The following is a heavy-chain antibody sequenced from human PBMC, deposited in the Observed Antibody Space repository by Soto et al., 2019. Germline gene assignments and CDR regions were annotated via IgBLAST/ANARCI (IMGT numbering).Heavy chain of an antibody. D-gene: IGHD1-1*01. V-gene: IGHV4-4*07. J-gene: IGHJ5*02. CDR1: GASISGFY. CDR3: VRDGTKTLRDWFDP. Sequence: SETLSLTCTVSGASISGFYWSWIRKSAGKGLEWIGRIYATGTTDYNPSLKSRVMMSVDTSKKQFSLKLRSVTAADTAVYYCVRDGTKTLRDWFDPWGQGISVTVPQ. CDR2: IYATGTT.